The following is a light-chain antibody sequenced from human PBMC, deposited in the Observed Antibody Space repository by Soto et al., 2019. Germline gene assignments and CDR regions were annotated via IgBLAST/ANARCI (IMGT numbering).Light chain of an antibody. Sequence: DIQMTQSPSTLSASVGDRVTITCRASQSINYWLAWYQQKPGKAPKVLIYKASSLESGVPSRFSGSGSVTEFTLTISSLQPDDLATYYCQQYDSYPWTFGQGTKVEIK. V-gene: IGKV1-5*03. CDR3: QQYDSYPWT. J-gene: IGKJ1*01. CDR1: QSINYW. CDR2: KAS.